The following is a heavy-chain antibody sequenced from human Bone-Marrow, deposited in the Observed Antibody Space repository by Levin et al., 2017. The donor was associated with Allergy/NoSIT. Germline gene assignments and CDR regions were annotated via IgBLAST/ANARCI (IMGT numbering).Heavy chain of an antibody. V-gene: IGHV5-51*01. D-gene: IGHD3-9*01. CDR2: IFPYDSDT. CDR1: GFSFANYW. J-gene: IGHJ5*02. Sequence: ASVKVSCKGSGFSFANYWIAWVRQKPGEGLEWMGSIFPYDSDTTYSPSFQGQVTISVDKSINTAYLQWTNLRASDTAIYFCARRDGLTGYNNWFDPWGQGTVVTVS. CDR3: ARRDGLTGYNNWFDP.